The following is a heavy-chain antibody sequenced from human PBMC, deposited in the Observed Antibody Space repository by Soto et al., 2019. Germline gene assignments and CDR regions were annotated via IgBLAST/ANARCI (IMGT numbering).Heavy chain of an antibody. D-gene: IGHD2-15*01. CDR1: GYTFTNYG. J-gene: IGHJ4*02. Sequence: ASVKVSCKTSGYTFTNYGITWVRQAPGQGLKWMGWISAYNGDTNYAQKFQGRVIMTTDTSTTTAYMELRSLRSDDTAVYYCARGPAGGLRGGVSYWGQGTLVTVSS. CDR2: ISAYNGDT. CDR3: ARGPAGGLRGGVSY. V-gene: IGHV1-18*04.